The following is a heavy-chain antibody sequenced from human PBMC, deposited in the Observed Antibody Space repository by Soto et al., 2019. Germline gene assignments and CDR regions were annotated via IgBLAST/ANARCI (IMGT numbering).Heavy chain of an antibody. CDR1: GGSISSDGSY. CDR3: ARGLAAAGLFGFGP. J-gene: IGHJ5*02. D-gene: IGHD6-13*01. CDR2: LFYSGST. Sequence: SETLSLTCTVSGGSISSDGSYWSWIRQHPGKGLERIGCLFYSGSTYYNPSLKSRVTISVDTSKNQFSLKLSSVTAADTAVYYCARGLAAAGLFGFGPWGQGTLVTVSS. V-gene: IGHV4-31*03.